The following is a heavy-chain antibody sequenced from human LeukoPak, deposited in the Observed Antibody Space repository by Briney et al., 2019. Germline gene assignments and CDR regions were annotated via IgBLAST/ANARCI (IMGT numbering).Heavy chain of an antibody. V-gene: IGHV4-59*01. J-gene: IGHJ4*02. CDR3: ARGNWGPYYFDY. Sequence: PSETLSLTCTVSGGSISSYYWSWIRQPPGKGLEWIGYIYYSGSTNYNPSLKSRVTISVDTSKNQFSLKLSSVTAADTAVYYCARGNWGPYYFDYWGQGTLVTVSS. D-gene: IGHD7-27*01. CDR1: GGSISSYY. CDR2: IYYSGST.